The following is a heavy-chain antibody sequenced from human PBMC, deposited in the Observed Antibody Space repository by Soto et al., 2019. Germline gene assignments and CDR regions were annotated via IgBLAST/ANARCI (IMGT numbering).Heavy chain of an antibody. J-gene: IGHJ4*02. CDR3: AKNQERELPRVIDF. CDR1: GLTFSNYA. CDR2: MSGSSSTT. D-gene: IGHD1-7*01. Sequence: EVRLLESGGGLVKPGGSLRLSCATSGLTFSNYAMSWVRQAPGGGLEWVSSMSGSSSTTYYADSVRGRFTISRDRSKNTLYLQMSILRAEDTALYYCAKNQERELPRVIDFWCQGTLVTVSS. V-gene: IGHV3-23*01.